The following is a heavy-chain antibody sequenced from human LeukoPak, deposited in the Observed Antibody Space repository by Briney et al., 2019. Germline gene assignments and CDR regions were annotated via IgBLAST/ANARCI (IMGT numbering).Heavy chain of an antibody. J-gene: IGHJ5*02. CDR1: GFTFCTYD. D-gene: IGHD2-21*01. CDR2: IGKAGDT. CDR3: VRGDVGFDP. V-gene: IGHV3-13*01. Sequence: TGGSLRLSCTASGFTFCTYDMHRVRQPTGEGLEWVAGIGKAGDTYYLGSVKGRFTISRENAKNSLYLQMNSLRVGDTALYYCVRGDVGFDPWGQGTLVTVSS.